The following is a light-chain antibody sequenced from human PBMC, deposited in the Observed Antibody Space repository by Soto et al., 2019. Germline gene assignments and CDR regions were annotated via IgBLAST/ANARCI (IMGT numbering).Light chain of an antibody. Sequence: QSALTQPASVSGSPGQSITISCTGTSSDIGAYHYVSWYQRHPGKAPRLMIYDVTNRPLGVSNRFSGSKSGNTASLTVSGLQAEDDADYYCSSYSNTRTLVFGGGTKLTVL. V-gene: IGLV2-14*03. CDR2: DVT. CDR1: SSDIGAYHY. CDR3: SSYSNTRTLV. J-gene: IGLJ2*01.